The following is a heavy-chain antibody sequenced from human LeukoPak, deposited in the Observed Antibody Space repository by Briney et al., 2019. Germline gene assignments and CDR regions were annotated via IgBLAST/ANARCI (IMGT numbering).Heavy chain of an antibody. CDR3: ARGRYCSADICSGGDAFDI. CDR1: GGSISSYY. V-gene: IGHV4-4*07. CDR2: IYARGSS. Sequence: SETLSLTCTVSGGSISSYYWSWIRQPAGKGLEWIGRIYARGSSNYNPSLKSRVTMSVDTSKNQFSLKLSSVTAADTAVYYCARGRYCSADICSGGDAFDIWGQGTMVSVSS. D-gene: IGHD2-15*01. J-gene: IGHJ3*02.